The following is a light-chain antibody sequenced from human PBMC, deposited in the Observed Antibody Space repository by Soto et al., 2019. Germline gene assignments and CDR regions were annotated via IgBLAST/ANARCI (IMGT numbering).Light chain of an antibody. CDR1: SSDVGGYNY. J-gene: IGLJ1*01. V-gene: IGLV2-14*03. CDR2: DVS. CDR3: SSYTTSTTRV. Sequence: QSALTQPASVSGSPGQSITISCTGTSSDVGGYNYVSWYQHHPGKAPKLMIYDVSNRPSGVSNRFSGSKSGNTASLTISGLQAEDEADYYCSSYTTSTTRVFGTGTKLTV.